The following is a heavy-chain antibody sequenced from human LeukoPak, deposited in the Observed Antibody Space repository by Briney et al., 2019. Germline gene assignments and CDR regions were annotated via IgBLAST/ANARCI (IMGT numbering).Heavy chain of an antibody. CDR3: ARVRDGYSYANFDS. D-gene: IGHD5-18*01. CDR2: INPSGGGT. CDR1: GYTFTGYY. J-gene: IGHJ4*02. V-gene: IGHV1-46*01. Sequence: ASVKVSCKASGYTFTGYYIHWVRQAPGQGLEWMGIINPSGGGTSYAQKLQGRVTMTTDTSTRTVYMELSSLRSEDTAIYYCARVRDGYSYANFDSWGQGTLSPSPQ.